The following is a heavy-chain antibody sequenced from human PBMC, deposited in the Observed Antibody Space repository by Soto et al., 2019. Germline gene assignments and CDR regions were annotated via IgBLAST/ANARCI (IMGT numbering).Heavy chain of an antibody. CDR2: ISSSSSYT. D-gene: IGHD6-6*01. CDR1: GFTFSDYY. CDR3: ARSGRAAARPLVY. V-gene: IGHV3-11*06. Sequence: GGSLRLSCAASGFTFSDYYMSWIRQAPGKGLEWVSYISSSSSYTNYADSVKGRFTISRDNAKNSLYLQMNSLRAEDTAVYYCARSGRAAARPLVYWGQGTLVTVSS. J-gene: IGHJ4*02.